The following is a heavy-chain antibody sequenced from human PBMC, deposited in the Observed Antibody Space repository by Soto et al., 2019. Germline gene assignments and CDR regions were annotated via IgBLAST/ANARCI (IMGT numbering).Heavy chain of an antibody. V-gene: IGHV3-21*01. CDR3: ARDLGSRDQVTTLGTADENFDY. CDR2: ISSSSSYI. J-gene: IGHJ4*02. D-gene: IGHD7-27*01. Sequence: GGSLRLSCAASGFTFSSYSMNWVRQAPGKGLEWVSSISSSSSYIYYADSVKGRFTISRDNAKNSLYLQMNSLRAEDTAVYYCARDLGSRDQVTTLGTADENFDYWGQGTLVTVSS. CDR1: GFTFSSYS.